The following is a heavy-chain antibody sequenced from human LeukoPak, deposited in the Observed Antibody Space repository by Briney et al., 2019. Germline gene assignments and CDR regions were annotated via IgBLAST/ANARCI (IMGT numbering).Heavy chain of an antibody. CDR2: IYPGDSDT. D-gene: IGHD3-22*01. Sequence: GESLKISCKGSGYSFTSYWIGWVRQMPGKGLEWMGIIYPGDSDTKYSPSFQGQVTISADKSISTAYLQWSSLRASDTAMYYCARRDSSGYYHSPDAFDIWGQGTMVTVSS. CDR1: GYSFTSYW. V-gene: IGHV5-51*01. CDR3: ARRDSSGYYHSPDAFDI. J-gene: IGHJ3*02.